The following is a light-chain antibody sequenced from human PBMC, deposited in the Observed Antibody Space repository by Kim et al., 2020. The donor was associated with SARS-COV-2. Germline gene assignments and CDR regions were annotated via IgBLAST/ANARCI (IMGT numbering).Light chain of an antibody. J-gene: IGLJ3*02. CDR1: NIGSKS. CDR3: QVWDSSSAR. V-gene: IGLV3-21*04. Sequence: SVAPGKTARITGGGNNIGSKSVHWYQQKPGQAPVLVIYYDSDRPSGIPERFSGSNSGNTATLTISRVEAGDEADYYCQVWDSSSARFGGGTQLTVL. CDR2: YDS.